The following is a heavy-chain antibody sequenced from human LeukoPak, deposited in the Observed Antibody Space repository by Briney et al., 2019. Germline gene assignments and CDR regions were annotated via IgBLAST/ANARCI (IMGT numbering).Heavy chain of an antibody. CDR3: ARRTRAYYYDSSGYFDP. CDR1: GGSISSYY. CDR2: IYYSGST. J-gene: IGHJ5*02. Sequence: SETLSLTCTVSGGSISSYYWSWIRQPPGKGLEWIGYIYYSGSTNYNPSLKSRVTISVDTSKNQFSPKLSSVTAADTAVYYCARRTRAYYYDSSGYFDPWGQGTLVTVSS. D-gene: IGHD3-22*01. V-gene: IGHV4-59*01.